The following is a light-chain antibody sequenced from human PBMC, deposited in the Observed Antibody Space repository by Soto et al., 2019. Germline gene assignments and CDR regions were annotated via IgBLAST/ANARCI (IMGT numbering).Light chain of an antibody. J-gene: IGLJ1*01. V-gene: IGLV2-23*01. CDR2: EGS. Sequence: QSVLTQPASVSGSPGQSITISCTRTSSDVGSYNLVSWYQQRPGKAPKLMISEGSQRPSGVSNRFSGSKSGNTASLTISGLQVDDEADYYCCSYAGDMTYVFGTGTKLTVL. CDR1: SSDVGSYNL. CDR3: CSYAGDMTYV.